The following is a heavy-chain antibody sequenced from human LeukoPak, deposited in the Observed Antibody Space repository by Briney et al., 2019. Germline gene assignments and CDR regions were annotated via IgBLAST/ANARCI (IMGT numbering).Heavy chain of an antibody. CDR2: ISSRSSSI. CDR1: GFTFSDYS. J-gene: IGHJ4*02. Sequence: PGGPLRLSCAASGFTFSDYSINWVRQAPGKGLEWVSFISSRSSSIYYADSVKGRFTISRDNAKKSLYLQMNSLRDEDTAVYYCARVGYDILTGLHYWGQGTLVTVSS. V-gene: IGHV3-48*02. D-gene: IGHD3-9*01. CDR3: ARVGYDILTGLHY.